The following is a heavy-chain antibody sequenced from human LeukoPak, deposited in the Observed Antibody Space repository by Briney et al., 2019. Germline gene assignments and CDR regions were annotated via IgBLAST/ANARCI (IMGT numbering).Heavy chain of an antibody. CDR3: ARDRSADLRRRDDAFDI. CDR1: GLTFDTYG. V-gene: IGHV3-23*01. Sequence: PGGSLRLSCTVSGLTFDTYGMSWVRQAPGKGLEWVSAISASGSNTHYADSVKGRVIISRDNSKNTLYLQMNSLRAEDTAVYYCARDRSADLRRRDDAFDIWGQGTMVTVSS. J-gene: IGHJ3*02. CDR2: ISASGSNT.